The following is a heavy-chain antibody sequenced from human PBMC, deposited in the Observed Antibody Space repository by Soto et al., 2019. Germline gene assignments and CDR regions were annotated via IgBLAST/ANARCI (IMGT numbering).Heavy chain of an antibody. CDR3: ARDEGWDCSGGSCDQGGNY. Sequence: SETLSLTCTVSGGSVSSGSYYWSWIRQPLGKGLEWIGYTYYSGRINYNPSLKSRVTISADTSKNQFSLKLSSVTTADTAVYYCARDEGWDCSGGSCDQGGNYWGQGTQVTVS. CDR1: GGSVSSGSYY. CDR2: TYYSGRI. V-gene: IGHV4-61*01. J-gene: IGHJ4*02. D-gene: IGHD2-15*01.